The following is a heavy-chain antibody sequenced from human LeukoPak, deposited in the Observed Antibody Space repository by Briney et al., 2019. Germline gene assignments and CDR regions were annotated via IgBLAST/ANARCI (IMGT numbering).Heavy chain of an antibody. CDR3: ARNSLRTALYYMDV. CDR2: ISYDGSDK. V-gene: IGHV3-30*03. CDR1: GFTFSSYA. J-gene: IGHJ6*03. Sequence: PGRSLRLSCAASGFTFSSYAMHWVRQAPGKGLEWVAVISYDGSDKYYADSVKGRFTISRDNSKNTLYLQMNSLRAGDTAVYYCARNSLRTALYYMDVWGQGTTVTVSS.